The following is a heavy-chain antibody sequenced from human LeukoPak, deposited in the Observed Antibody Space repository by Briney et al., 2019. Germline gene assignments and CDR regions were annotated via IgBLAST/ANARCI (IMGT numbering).Heavy chain of an antibody. V-gene: IGHV4-61*02. CDR1: GGSISSGSYY. J-gene: IGHJ5*02. CDR2: TYSGGST. CDR3: ARWTTYRFDP. D-gene: IGHD1-14*01. Sequence: SETLSLTCTVSGGSISSGSYYWSWIRQPAGKGLEWIGRTYSGGSTNYNPSLKSRVTISVDTSENQFSLKLSSVTAADTAVYYCARWTTYRFDPWGQGALVTVSS.